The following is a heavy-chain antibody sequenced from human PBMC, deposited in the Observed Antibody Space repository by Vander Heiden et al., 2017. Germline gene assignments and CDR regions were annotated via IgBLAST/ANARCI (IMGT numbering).Heavy chain of an antibody. D-gene: IGHD2-2*01. CDR1: GGSISRGGYY. CDR2: IYYSGST. J-gene: IGHJ5*02. V-gene: IGHV4-31*03. Sequence: QVQLQESGPGLVTPSQTLSLTCTVSGGSISRGGYYWSWIRQHPGKGLEWIGYIYYSGSTYYNPSLKSRVTISVDTSKNQFSLKLSSVTAADTAVYYCAREYIVVVPAAQNWFDPWGQGTLVTVSS. CDR3: AREYIVVVPAAQNWFDP.